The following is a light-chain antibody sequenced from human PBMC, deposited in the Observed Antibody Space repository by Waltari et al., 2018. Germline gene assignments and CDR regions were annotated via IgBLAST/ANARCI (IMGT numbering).Light chain of an antibody. Sequence: QPVLPQPPSVSAAPGQKFTISCSGSSPNIGKNYLSWYQQLPGTAPKLLIYDNNKRPSGIPDRFSGSKSGTSATLGITGLQTGDEADYYCGTWDSSLSAVVFGGGTKLTVL. CDR3: GTWDSSLSAVV. CDR2: DNN. V-gene: IGLV1-51*01. CDR1: SPNIGKNY. J-gene: IGLJ2*01.